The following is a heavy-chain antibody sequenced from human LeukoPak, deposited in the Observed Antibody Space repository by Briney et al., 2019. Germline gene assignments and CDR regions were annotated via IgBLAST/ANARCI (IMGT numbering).Heavy chain of an antibody. CDR1: GGSISSGGYY. J-gene: IGHJ4*02. V-gene: IGHV4-31*03. CDR2: IYYSGST. D-gene: IGHD3-10*01. Sequence: PSEILSLTCTVSGGSISSGGYYWSWIRQHPGKGLEWIGYIYYSGSTYYNPSLKSRVTMSVDTSKNQFSLKLSSVTAADTAVYYCARVGGRSGISLWGQGTLVTVSS. CDR3: ARVGGRSGISL.